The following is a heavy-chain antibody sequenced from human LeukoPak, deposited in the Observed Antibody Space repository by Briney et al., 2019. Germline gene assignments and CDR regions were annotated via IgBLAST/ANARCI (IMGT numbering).Heavy chain of an antibody. CDR1: GYTFTDYY. V-gene: IGHV1-69-2*01. CDR3: ASARIAAGLNWFDP. D-gene: IGHD6-13*01. CDR2: VDPEDGET. Sequence: VKISCKVSGYTFTDYYMHWVQQAPGKGLEWMGLVDPEDGETIYAEKFQGRVTITADTSTDTAYMELSSLRSEDTAVYYCASARIAAGLNWFDPWGQGTLVTVSS. J-gene: IGHJ5*02.